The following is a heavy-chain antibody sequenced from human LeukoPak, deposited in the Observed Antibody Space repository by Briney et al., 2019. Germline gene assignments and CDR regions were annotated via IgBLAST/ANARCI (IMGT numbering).Heavy chain of an antibody. V-gene: IGHV3-30*04. Sequence: PGGSLRLSCAASGFTFSSYAMHWVRQAPGKGLEWVAVISYDGSNKYYADSVKGRFTISRDNSKNTLYLQMNSLRAEDTAVYYCAKEAKYSSGWYYYYYGMDVWGQGTTVTVSS. J-gene: IGHJ6*02. CDR1: GFTFSSYA. D-gene: IGHD6-19*01. CDR2: ISYDGSNK. CDR3: AKEAKYSSGWYYYYYGMDV.